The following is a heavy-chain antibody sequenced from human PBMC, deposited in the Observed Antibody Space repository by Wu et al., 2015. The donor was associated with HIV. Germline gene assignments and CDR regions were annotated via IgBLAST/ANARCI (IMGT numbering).Heavy chain of an antibody. CDR3: ARDQESGIAFDY. Sequence: SYGISWVRQAPGQGLEWMGWISAYNGNTNYAQKLQGRVTMTTDTSTSTAYMELRSLRSDDTAVYYCARDQESGIAFDYWGQGTLVTVSS. J-gene: IGHJ4*02. D-gene: IGHD3-3*01. V-gene: IGHV1-18*01. CDR1: SYG. CDR2: ISAYNGNT.